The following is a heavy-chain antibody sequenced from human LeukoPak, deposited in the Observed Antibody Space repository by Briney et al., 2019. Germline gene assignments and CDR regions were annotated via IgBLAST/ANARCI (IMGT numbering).Heavy chain of an antibody. J-gene: IGHJ3*01. D-gene: IGHD3-22*01. Sequence: PSETLSLTCAVYGGSFSGYYWSWIRQPPGKGLEWIGEIDHSGTTNYNPSLKSRVTISLDTSKNQFSLILSSVTAADTAVYYCAKAPYLSSGSWGQGTMVTVSP. CDR2: IDHSGTT. CDR1: GGSFSGYY. CDR3: AKAPYLSSGS. V-gene: IGHV4-34*01.